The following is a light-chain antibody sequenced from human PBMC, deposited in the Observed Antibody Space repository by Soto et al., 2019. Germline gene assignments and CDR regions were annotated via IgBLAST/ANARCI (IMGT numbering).Light chain of an antibody. Sequence: DILLTQTPLSLSVTPGQPASMSCKSSQSLLYSDGKTYLYWYLQRPGQPPQLLIYDVSNRFSGVPDRFSGSGSGTDFTLKISRVEAEDVGVYYCMQRTHVPITFGQGTRLEI. CDR3: MQRTHVPIT. CDR1: QSLLYSDGKTY. J-gene: IGKJ5*01. V-gene: IGKV2D-29*01. CDR2: DVS.